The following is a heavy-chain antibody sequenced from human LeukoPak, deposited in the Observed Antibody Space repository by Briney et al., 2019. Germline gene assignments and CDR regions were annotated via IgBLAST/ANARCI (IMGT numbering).Heavy chain of an antibody. Sequence: PSETLSLTCTVSGGSISSGDYYWSWIRQPPGKGLEWIGYIYYSGSTYYNPSLKSRVTISVDTSKNQFSLKLSSVTAADTAVYYCAREGKGYFDRKGAFDIWGQGTMVTVSS. CDR2: IYYSGST. J-gene: IGHJ3*02. CDR3: AREGKGYFDRKGAFDI. D-gene: IGHD3-9*01. V-gene: IGHV4-30-4*01. CDR1: GGSISSGDYY.